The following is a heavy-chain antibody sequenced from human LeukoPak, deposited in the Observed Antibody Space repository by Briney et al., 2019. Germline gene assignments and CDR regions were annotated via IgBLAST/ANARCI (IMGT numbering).Heavy chain of an antibody. CDR2: IYPTGAT. V-gene: IGHV3-53*01. CDR3: ARRILGPIDD. CDR1: GFTVTSSY. J-gene: IGHJ4*02. Sequence: GGSLRLSCAASGFTVTSSYMTWVRQTPGKGLEWVSVIYPTGATYYADSVKGRFIISRDNSKNTVSLQMNSLRADDTALYYCARRILGPIDDWGQGTLVTVSS. D-gene: IGHD2/OR15-2a*01.